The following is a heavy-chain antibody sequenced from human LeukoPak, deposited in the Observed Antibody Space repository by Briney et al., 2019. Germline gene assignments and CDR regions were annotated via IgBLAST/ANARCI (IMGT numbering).Heavy chain of an antibody. D-gene: IGHD1-1*01. V-gene: IGHV3-48*03. CDR1: RLTFSSYE. CDR2: ISNRGSST. CDR3: ARGRSGWKTFDY. Sequence: GGSLRLSCAAPRLTFSSYEMNWVRQAPGEGLEWVSYISNRGSSTYYADSVKGRFTISRDNAKNSLYLQMNSLRAEDTAVYYCARGRSGWKTFDYWGQGTLVTVSS. J-gene: IGHJ4*02.